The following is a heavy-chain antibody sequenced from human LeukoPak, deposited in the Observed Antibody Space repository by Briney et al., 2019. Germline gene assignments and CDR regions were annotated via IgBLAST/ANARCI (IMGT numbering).Heavy chain of an antibody. V-gene: IGHV3-23*01. Sequence: GGSLRLSCAASGFTFSSYAMSWVRQAPGKGLEWVSAISGSGGSTYYADSVKGRFTIPRDNSKNTLYLQMNSLRAEDTAVYYCAKDRDYYDSSGYWVYWGQGTLVTVSS. D-gene: IGHD3-22*01. CDR3: AKDRDYYDSSGYWVY. CDR1: GFTFSSYA. J-gene: IGHJ4*02. CDR2: ISGSGGST.